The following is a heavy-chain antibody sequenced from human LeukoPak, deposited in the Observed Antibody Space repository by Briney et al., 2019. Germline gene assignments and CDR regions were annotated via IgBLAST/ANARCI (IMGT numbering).Heavy chain of an antibody. Sequence: SETLSLTCTVSGDSISSYYWGWIRQPPGKGLEWIGSIYYSGSTYYNPSLKSRVTISVDTSKNQFSLKLSSVTAADTAVYYCARDDGDYVGLSWFDPWGQGTLVTVSS. V-gene: IGHV4-39*07. J-gene: IGHJ5*02. CDR3: ARDDGDYVGLSWFDP. CDR2: IYYSGST. D-gene: IGHD4-17*01. CDR1: GDSISSYY.